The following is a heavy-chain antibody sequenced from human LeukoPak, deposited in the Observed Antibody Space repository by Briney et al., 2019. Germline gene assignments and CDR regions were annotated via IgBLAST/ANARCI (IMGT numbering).Heavy chain of an antibody. J-gene: IGHJ6*02. D-gene: IGHD3-10*01. V-gene: IGHV3-33*01. CDR3: AGSLYYYYGMDV. Sequence: GGSRRLSCAASGFTFSSYGMHWVRQAPGKGLEWVAVIWYDGSNKYYADSVKGRFTISRDNSKNTLYLQMNSLRAEDTAVYYCAGSLYYYYGMDVWGQGTTVTVSS. CDR1: GFTFSSYG. CDR2: IWYDGSNK.